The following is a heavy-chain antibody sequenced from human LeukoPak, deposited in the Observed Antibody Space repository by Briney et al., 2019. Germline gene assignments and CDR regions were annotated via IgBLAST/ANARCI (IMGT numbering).Heavy chain of an antibody. J-gene: IGHJ4*02. D-gene: IGHD6-13*01. Sequence: SETLSLTCTVYGGSISSYYWSWIRQPPGKGLEWIGYTYTSGSNNYNPSLKSRVTISVDTSKSPFSLKLSSVSAADTAVYYCGGGGSSWFLDYWGQGTLVTVSS. V-gene: IGHV4-4*09. CDR1: GGSISSYY. CDR3: GGGGSSWFLDY. CDR2: TYTSGSN.